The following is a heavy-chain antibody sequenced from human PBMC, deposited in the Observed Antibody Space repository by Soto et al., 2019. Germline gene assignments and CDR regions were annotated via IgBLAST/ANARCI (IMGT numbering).Heavy chain of an antibody. CDR2: IYWDDDK. CDR3: AHTTYYYGSGSYYPAYYFDY. Sequence: QITLKESGPTLVKPTQTLTLTCTFSGFSLSTSGVGVGWIRQPPGKALEWLALIYWDDDKRYSPSLKSRLTSTKDTSKNQVLLTMTNMDPVDTATYYCAHTTYYYGSGSYYPAYYFDYWGQGTLVTVSS. CDR1: GFSLSTSGVG. D-gene: IGHD3-10*01. V-gene: IGHV2-5*02. J-gene: IGHJ4*02.